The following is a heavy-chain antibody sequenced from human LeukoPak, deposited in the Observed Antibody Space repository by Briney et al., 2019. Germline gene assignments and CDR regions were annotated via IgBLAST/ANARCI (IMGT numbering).Heavy chain of an antibody. CDR2: FDPEDGET. CDR1: GYTLTELS. Sequence: EASVKVSCKVSGYTLTELSMHWVRQAPGKGLEWMGGFDPEDGETIYAQKFQGRVTMTEDTSTDTAYMELSSLRSEDTAVYYCATCGVIDTVAGLGDDAFDIWGQGTMVTVSS. V-gene: IGHV1-24*01. D-gene: IGHD6-19*01. J-gene: IGHJ3*02. CDR3: ATCGVIDTVAGLGDDAFDI.